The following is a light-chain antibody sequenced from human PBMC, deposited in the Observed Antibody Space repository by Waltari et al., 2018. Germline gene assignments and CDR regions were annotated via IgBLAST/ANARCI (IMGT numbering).Light chain of an antibody. J-gene: IGLJ1*01. CDR1: SSDIGGYHY. CDR2: DVY. CDR3: SSYTTTNTPHYV. V-gene: IGLV2-14*03. Sequence: QSALTQPASVSGSPGQSITISCTGSSSDIGGYHYVSWYQQHPDKDRKLIIYDVYKRPSRVSSRFSGSKSGTAAAVTIPVIQAEDEADYYCSSYTTTNTPHYVFESGTRVTIL.